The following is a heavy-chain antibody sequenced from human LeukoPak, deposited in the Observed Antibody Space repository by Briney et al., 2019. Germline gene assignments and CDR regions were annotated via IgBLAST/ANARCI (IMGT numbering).Heavy chain of an antibody. CDR1: GYTFSNYC. CDR2: INPSLHIP. D-gene: IGHD3-9*01. Sequence: ASVKVSCKASGYTFSNYCMHWVRQAPGQGLEWLGIINPSLHIPIYAQTFQGRVTMTTDMSTSTFYMELSNLASEDTAVYYCAKDPRDISTGNYDEFDIWGQGTMVTVSS. V-gene: IGHV1-46*01. CDR3: AKDPRDISTGNYDEFDI. J-gene: IGHJ3*02.